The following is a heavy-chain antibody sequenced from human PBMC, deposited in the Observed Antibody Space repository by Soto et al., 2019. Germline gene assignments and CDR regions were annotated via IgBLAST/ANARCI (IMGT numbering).Heavy chain of an antibody. D-gene: IGHD1-1*01. CDR2: ISYDGNNK. CDR1: GFTFSNYG. Sequence: PGGSLRLSCAASGFTFSNYGMHWVRQAPGKGLEWVAVISYDGNNKYYADSVKGRFTISRDNSKNTLYLQMNGLRAEDTAVYYCAKSAYNWNDGFFDFWGQGTLVTVSS. J-gene: IGHJ4*02. CDR3: AKSAYNWNDGFFDF. V-gene: IGHV3-30*18.